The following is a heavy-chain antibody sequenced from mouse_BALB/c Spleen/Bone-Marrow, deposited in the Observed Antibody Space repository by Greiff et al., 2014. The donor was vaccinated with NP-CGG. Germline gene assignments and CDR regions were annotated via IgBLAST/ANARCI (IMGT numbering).Heavy chain of an antibody. D-gene: IGHD2-1*01. J-gene: IGHJ4*01. CDR1: GFSFTGYT. CDR2: INPYTGET. CDR3: ARDVGNYYAMDY. Sequence: EVMLVESGPELVKPGASMKISCKASGFSFTGYTMNWVKQSHGKNLEWIGLINPYTGETSYNQKFKGKATLTVDKSSSTAYMELLSLTSEDSAVYYCARDVGNYYAMDYWGQGTPVTVSS. V-gene: IGHV1-26*01.